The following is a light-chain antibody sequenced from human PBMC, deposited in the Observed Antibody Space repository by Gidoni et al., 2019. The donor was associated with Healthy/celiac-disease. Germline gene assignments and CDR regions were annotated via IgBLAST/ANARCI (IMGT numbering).Light chain of an antibody. CDR3: TSRDSSGNVV. CDR2: GKT. CDR1: SLRSSY. V-gene: IGLV3-19*01. J-gene: IGLJ2*01. Sequence: SSELTQDPAVSVALGPTVRITCQGDSLRSSYASWYQQKPGQAPVLVIYGKTNRPSGIPDRVSGSSSGNTASLTITGAQAEDEADYSCTSRDSSGNVVFGGGTKLTVL.